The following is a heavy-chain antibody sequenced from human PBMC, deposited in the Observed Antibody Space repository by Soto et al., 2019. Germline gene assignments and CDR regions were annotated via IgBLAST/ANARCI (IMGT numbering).Heavy chain of an antibody. D-gene: IGHD7-27*01. CDR2: IYYSGST. Sequence: SETLSLTCTVSGGSISSSSYYWGWIRQPPGKGLEWIGSIYYSGSTYYNPSLKRRVTISVDTSKNQFSLKLSSVTAADTAVYYCARDNTGDWRPDAFDIWGQGTMVTVSS. J-gene: IGHJ3*02. CDR3: ARDNTGDWRPDAFDI. CDR1: GGSISSSSYY. V-gene: IGHV4-39*07.